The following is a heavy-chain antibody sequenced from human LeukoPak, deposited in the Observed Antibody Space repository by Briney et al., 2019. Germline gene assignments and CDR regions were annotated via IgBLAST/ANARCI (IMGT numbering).Heavy chain of an antibody. D-gene: IGHD2-2*02. Sequence: ASVKVSCKASGYTFTSYDINWVRQATGQGLEWMGWISAYNGNTNYAQKLQGRVTMTTDTSTSTAYMELRSLRSDDTAVYYCARDGHCSSTSCYKGDAFDIWGQGTMVTVSS. CDR2: ISAYNGNT. V-gene: IGHV1-18*01. J-gene: IGHJ3*02. CDR3: ARDGHCSSTSCYKGDAFDI. CDR1: GYTFTSYD.